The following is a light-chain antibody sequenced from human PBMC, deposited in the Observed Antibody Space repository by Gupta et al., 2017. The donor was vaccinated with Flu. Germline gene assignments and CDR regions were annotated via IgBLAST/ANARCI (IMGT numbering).Light chain of an antibody. CDR2: GTA. CDR3: QQYDNRPPYT. CDR1: QSVSTN. J-gene: IGKJ2*01. Sequence: EIVMTPSPATLSVYPWERATLSCRAMQSVSTNLAWYQLKPGQAPRLLIFGTATRATGIPTSCSGSGCGTDFTITISSIQSEEFAVYYCQQYDNRPPYTFGQGTKLEIK. V-gene: IGKV3-15*01.